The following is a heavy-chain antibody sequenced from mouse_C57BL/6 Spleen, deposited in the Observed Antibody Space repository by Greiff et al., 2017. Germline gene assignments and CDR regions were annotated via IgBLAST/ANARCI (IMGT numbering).Heavy chain of an antibody. Sequence: VQLQQPGAELVKPGASVKLSCKASGYTFTSYWMHWVKQRPGQGLEWIGMIHPNSGSTNYNEKFKSKATLTVDKSSSTAYMQLSSLTSEDSAVYYCGGVEDGYDYFDYWGQGTTLTVSS. V-gene: IGHV1-64*01. CDR1: GYTFTSYW. J-gene: IGHJ2*01. CDR2: IHPNSGST. CDR3: GGVEDGYDYFDY. D-gene: IGHD2-2*01.